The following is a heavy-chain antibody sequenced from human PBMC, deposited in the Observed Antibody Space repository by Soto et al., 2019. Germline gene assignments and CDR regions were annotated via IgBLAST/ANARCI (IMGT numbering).Heavy chain of an antibody. Sequence: EVQLLESGGGLVQPGGSLRLSCAASGITLSNHAMTWVRQAPGKGLEWVSTVSENGGVTNYADSVKGRFTISRDNSRNTLYLQMNNLRAEDTAVYYCVPGSSGTRGEDSWGPGALVTVSS. CDR1: GITLSNHA. V-gene: IGHV3-23*01. D-gene: IGHD1-1*01. CDR3: VPGSSGTRGEDS. J-gene: IGHJ4*02. CDR2: VSENGGVT.